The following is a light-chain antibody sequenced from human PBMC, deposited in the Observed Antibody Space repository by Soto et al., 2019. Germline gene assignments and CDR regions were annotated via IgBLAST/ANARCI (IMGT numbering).Light chain of an antibody. CDR1: SSNFGAGFD. CDR3: QSYDRSLSGYV. V-gene: IGLV1-40*01. CDR2: DIT. J-gene: IGLJ1*01. Sequence: QSVLTQPPSVSGAPGQWVTICCTGSSSNFGAGFDVHWYQQLPGTAPKLLIYDITNRPSGVPDRFSGSKSGTSASLAITGLQAEDEAVYYCQSYDRSLSGYVFGTGTKVTVL.